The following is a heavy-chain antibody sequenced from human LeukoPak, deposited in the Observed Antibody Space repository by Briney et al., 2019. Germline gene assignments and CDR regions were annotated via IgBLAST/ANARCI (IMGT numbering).Heavy chain of an antibody. CDR2: ITTSSTYT. D-gene: IGHD3-10*02. CDR3: AELGITMIGGV. Sequence: GGSLRLSCAASGFSFSSYNMNWVRQAPGKGLEWVSSITTSSTYTFYADSVKGRFTISRDNAKNSLYLQMNSLRAEDTAVYYCAELGITMIGGVWGKGTTVTISS. V-gene: IGHV3-21*01. J-gene: IGHJ6*04. CDR1: GFSFSSYN.